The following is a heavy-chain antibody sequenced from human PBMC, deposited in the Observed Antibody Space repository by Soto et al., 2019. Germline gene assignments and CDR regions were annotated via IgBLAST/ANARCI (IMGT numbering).Heavy chain of an antibody. Sequence: GGSLRLSCAASGFTFSSYAMSWVRQAPGKGLEWVSAISGSGGSTYYADSVKGRFTISRDNSKNTLYLQMNSLRVEDTAVYYCAKDVVLWFGDPTPHFDYWGQGTLVTVSS. J-gene: IGHJ4*02. CDR2: ISGSGGST. CDR3: AKDVVLWFGDPTPHFDY. CDR1: GFTFSSYA. V-gene: IGHV3-23*01. D-gene: IGHD3-10*01.